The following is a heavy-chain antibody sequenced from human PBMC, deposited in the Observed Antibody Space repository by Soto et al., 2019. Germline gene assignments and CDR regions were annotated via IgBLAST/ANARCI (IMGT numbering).Heavy chain of an antibody. D-gene: IGHD2-21*01. Sequence: EVHLVESGGVLVQPGGSLRLSCAASGFTFSSYWMHWVRQVPGRGLVWVSRISSDGSFTDYEGSVKGRFTISRDNTKNTLYLQMNGLRAEDTAVYYCARTAYCRGVCHYYFDSWGQGTLVTVSS. CDR3: ARTAYCRGVCHYYFDS. J-gene: IGHJ4*02. CDR1: GFTFSSYW. V-gene: IGHV3-74*01. CDR2: ISSDGSFT.